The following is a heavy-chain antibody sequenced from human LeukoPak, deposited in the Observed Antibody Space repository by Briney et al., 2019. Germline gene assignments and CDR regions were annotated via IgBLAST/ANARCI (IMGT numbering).Heavy chain of an antibody. Sequence: PSETLSLTCTVSGGSISSSSYYWGWIRQPPGKGLEWIGSIYYSGSTYYNPSLKSRVTVSVDTSKNHFSLKLSSVTAADTAVYYCASPSPFYYDSSGDRDYWGQGTLVTVSS. D-gene: IGHD3-22*01. J-gene: IGHJ4*02. V-gene: IGHV4-39*02. CDR1: GGSISSSSYY. CDR2: IYYSGST. CDR3: ASPSPFYYDSSGDRDY.